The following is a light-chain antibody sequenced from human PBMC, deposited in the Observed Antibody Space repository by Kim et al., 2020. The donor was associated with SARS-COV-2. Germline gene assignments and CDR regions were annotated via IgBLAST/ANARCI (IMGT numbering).Light chain of an antibody. Sequence: NFMLTQPHSVSESPGKTVTISCTRSSGSIASNYVQWYQQRPGSAPTTVIYEDNQRPSGVPDRFSGSIDSSSNSASLTISGLKTEDEADYYCQSYDISFVVFGGGTKLTVL. J-gene: IGLJ2*01. CDR1: SGSIASNY. V-gene: IGLV6-57*04. CDR3: QSYDISFVV. CDR2: EDN.